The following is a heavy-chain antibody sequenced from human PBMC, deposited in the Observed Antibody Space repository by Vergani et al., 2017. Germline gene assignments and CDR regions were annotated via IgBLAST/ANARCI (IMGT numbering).Heavy chain of an antibody. CDR2: ISYDGSNK. Sequence: QVQLVESGGGVVQPGRSLRLSCAASGFTFSSYGMHWVRQAPGKGLEWVAVISYDGSNKYYADSVKGRFTISRDNSKNTLYLQMNSLRAKDTAVYYCAKTYDFWSGPLDYWGQGTLVTVSS. J-gene: IGHJ4*02. CDR3: AKTYDFWSGPLDY. V-gene: IGHV3-30*18. CDR1: GFTFSSYG. D-gene: IGHD3-3*01.